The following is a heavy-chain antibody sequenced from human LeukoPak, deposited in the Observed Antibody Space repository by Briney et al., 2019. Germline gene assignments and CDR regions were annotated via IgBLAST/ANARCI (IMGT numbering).Heavy chain of an antibody. CDR2: ISSSSSTI. CDR3: ASIRSYYDFWSGYSSDAFDI. V-gene: IGHV3-48*01. Sequence: GGSLRLSCAASGFTFSTYSMNWVRQAPGKGLEWVSYISSSSSTIYYADSVKGRFTISRDNSKNTLYLQMNSLRAEDTAVYYCASIRSYYDFWSGYSSDAFDIWGQGTMVTVSS. D-gene: IGHD3-3*01. CDR1: GFTFSTYS. J-gene: IGHJ3*02.